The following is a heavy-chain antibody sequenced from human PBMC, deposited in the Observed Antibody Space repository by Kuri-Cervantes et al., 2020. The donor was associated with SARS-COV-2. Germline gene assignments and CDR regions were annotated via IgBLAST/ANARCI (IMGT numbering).Heavy chain of an antibody. CDR2: ISSNGGST. D-gene: IGHD6-13*01. CDR1: GFTFSSYA. J-gene: IGHJ4*02. V-gene: IGHV3-64D*06. Sequence: GGSLRPSCSASGFTFSSYAMHWVRQAPGKGLEYVSAISSNGGSTYYADSVKGRFTISRDNSKNTLYLQMSSLRAEDTAVYYCVKSSYGGSSSWPDHWGQGTLVTVSS. CDR3: VKSSYGGSSSWPDH.